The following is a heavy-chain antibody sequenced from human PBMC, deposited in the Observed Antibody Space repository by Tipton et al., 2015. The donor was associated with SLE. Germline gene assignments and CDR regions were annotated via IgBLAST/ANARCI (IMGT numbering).Heavy chain of an antibody. V-gene: IGHV4-31*03. CDR3: ARGAGYSGTSGYSFDH. J-gene: IGHJ4*02. CDR2: IYYSGNT. Sequence: TLSLTCTVSGGSISRNGYYWSWIRQHPGKGLEWIGHIYYSGNTYYNPSLKSRVTMSVDTSYNQFSLKLSSVNAADTAVHYCARGAGYSGTSGYSFDHWGQGALVTVSS. CDR1: GGSISRNGYY. D-gene: IGHD3-22*01.